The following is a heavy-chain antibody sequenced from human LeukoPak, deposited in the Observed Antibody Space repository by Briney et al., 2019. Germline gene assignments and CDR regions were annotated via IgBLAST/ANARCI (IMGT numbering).Heavy chain of an antibody. CDR2: IHGDGTR. CDR1: GFTVISKY. D-gene: IGHD6-13*01. CDR3: ATRIAATGRYYSDF. J-gene: IGHJ4*02. V-gene: IGHV3-53*01. Sequence: PGGSLRLSCTASGFTVISKYMSWVRQAPGKGLECVSRIHGDGTRYYADSVKGRFSITRDNSKNTLYLHMNSLRAEDTAVYHCATRIAATGRYYSDFLGQGTLVTVSS.